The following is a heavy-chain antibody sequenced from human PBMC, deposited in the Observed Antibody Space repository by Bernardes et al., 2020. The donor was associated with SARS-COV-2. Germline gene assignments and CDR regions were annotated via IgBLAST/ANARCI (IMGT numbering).Heavy chain of an antibody. D-gene: IGHD3-22*01. Sequence: GGSLRLSCAASGFTFSSSPMTWVRQAPGPGLEWVSALSSGGGSTWSADSVKGRFTISRDNSKNTLYLQMNSLRAEDTAVYYCARILDSTGYYYYFDYWGQGALVTVSS. CDR2: LSSGGGST. V-gene: IGHV3-23*01. J-gene: IGHJ4*02. CDR1: GFTFSSSP. CDR3: ARILDSTGYYYYFDY.